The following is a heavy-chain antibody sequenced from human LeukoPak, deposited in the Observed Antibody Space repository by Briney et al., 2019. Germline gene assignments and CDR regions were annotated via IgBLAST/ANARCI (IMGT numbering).Heavy chain of an antibody. J-gene: IGHJ6*03. Sequence: PGGSLRLSCAASGFTFSSYAMSWVRQAPGKGLEWVSAISGSGGSTYYADSVKGRFTISRDNSKNTLYLQMNSLRAEDTAVYYCVKDSESFSSSFLRSLSYYMDVWGKGTTVTVSS. CDR2: ISGSGGST. D-gene: IGHD6-6*01. CDR3: VKDSESFSSSFLRSLSYYMDV. CDR1: GFTFSSYA. V-gene: IGHV3-23*01.